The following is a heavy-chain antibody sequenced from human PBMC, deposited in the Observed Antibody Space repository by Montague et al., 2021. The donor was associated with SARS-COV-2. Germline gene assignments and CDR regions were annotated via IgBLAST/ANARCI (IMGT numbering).Heavy chain of an antibody. D-gene: IGHD2-2*02. CDR2: INHSGSA. J-gene: IGHJ6*03. CDR3: ARLGEGVVPAPILGVGPYYSYFYMDV. CDR1: GGSFSGYY. V-gene: IGHV4-34*01. Sequence: SETLSLTCAVYGGSFSGYYWNWIRQPPGKGLEWIGEINHSGSAYYNPSLKRRVTISVDTSKNQFSLKLNSVTAADTAMYYCARLGEGVVPAPILGVGPYYSYFYMDVWGKGATVTVSS.